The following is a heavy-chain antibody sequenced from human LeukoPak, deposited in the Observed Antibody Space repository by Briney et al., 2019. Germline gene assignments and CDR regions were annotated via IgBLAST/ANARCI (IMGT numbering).Heavy chain of an antibody. Sequence: ASVRVSCRVSGYSLSDLSIHWVRHVAAKGLEWMGGFEPEEGAHGETIFAQKFEGRLTLTEDTSADTAYMELVRLTSEDTAVYYCATDRLEIYALHIWGQGTAVTVSS. CDR3: ATDRLEIYALHI. CDR2: FEPEEGAHGET. D-gene: IGHD1-1*01. CDR1: GYSLSDLS. J-gene: IGHJ3*02. V-gene: IGHV1-24*01.